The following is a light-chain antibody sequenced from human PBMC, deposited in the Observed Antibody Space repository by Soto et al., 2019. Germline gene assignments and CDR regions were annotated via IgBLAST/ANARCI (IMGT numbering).Light chain of an antibody. J-gene: IGKJ1*01. V-gene: IGKV1-5*01. CDR1: QSITNR. CDR3: QHYGGLWT. CDR2: DAS. Sequence: DIQMTQSPSTLSASVGDRVTITCRASQSITNRLAWYQQKPGKAPKVLIYDASNLERGVPSRFSGSGSGTEFTLSISSLQPDDFATYWCQHYGGLWTFGQGTKVEIK.